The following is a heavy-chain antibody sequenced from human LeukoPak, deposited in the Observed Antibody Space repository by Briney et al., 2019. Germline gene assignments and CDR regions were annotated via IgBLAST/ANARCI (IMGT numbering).Heavy chain of an antibody. J-gene: IGHJ4*02. Sequence: GGSLRLSCAASGFTFSSYAMSWVRQAPGEGLEWVSAISGSGGSTYYADSVKGRFTISRDNSKNTLYLQMNSLRAEDTAVYYCANYIVVVPSGPGYWGQGTLVTVSS. CDR2: ISGSGGST. D-gene: IGHD2-2*01. CDR3: ANYIVVVPSGPGY. CDR1: GFTFSSYA. V-gene: IGHV3-23*01.